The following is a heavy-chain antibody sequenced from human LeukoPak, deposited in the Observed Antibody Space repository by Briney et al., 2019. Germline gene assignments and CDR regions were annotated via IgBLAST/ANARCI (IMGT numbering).Heavy chain of an antibody. CDR1: GYTFTGLGLY. J-gene: IGHJ4*02. V-gene: IGHV1-2*02. CDR2: INPRNGGT. Sequence: ASVKVSCKTSGYTFTGLGLYIHWVRQAPGQGLEWMGWINPRNGGTNYAQKFQGRVTMTRDTSISTAYMELSRLTSDDTAVYYCATDPTTAGTTRFDYWGQGTLVTVSS. CDR3: ATDPTTAGTTRFDY. D-gene: IGHD1-1*01.